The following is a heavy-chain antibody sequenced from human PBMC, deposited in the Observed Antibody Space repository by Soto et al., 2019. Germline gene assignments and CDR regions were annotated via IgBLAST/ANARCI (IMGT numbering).Heavy chain of an antibody. Sequence: GESLKISCKGSGYNFTSYWIIWVRQMPGKGLEWMGNIDPTDSFTNYSPSFQGHVTISTDKSMSTAYLQWGTLKASDTAMYDCARRGYDFWSGLDVWGQGTTVTVSS. J-gene: IGHJ6*02. V-gene: IGHV5-10-1*01. CDR1: GYNFTSYW. CDR2: IDPTDSFT. D-gene: IGHD3-3*01. CDR3: ARRGYDFWSGLDV.